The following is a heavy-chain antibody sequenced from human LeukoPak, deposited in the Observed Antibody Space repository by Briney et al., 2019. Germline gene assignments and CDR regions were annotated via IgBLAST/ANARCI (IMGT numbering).Heavy chain of an antibody. CDR3: ARVLMVYAPYFDY. CDR1: GGSISSGDYY. Sequence: SQTLSLTCTVSGGSISSGDYYWSWIRQPPGKGLEWIGYMYYSGSTYYNPSLKSRVTISVDTSKNQFSLKLSSVTAADTAVYYCARVLMVYAPYFDYWGQGTLVTVSS. D-gene: IGHD2-8*01. CDR2: MYYSGST. V-gene: IGHV4-30-4*01. J-gene: IGHJ4*02.